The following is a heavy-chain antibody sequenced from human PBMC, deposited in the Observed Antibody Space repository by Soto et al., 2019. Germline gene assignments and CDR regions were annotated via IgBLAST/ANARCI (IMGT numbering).Heavy chain of an antibody. CDR1: GFTFSSYA. CDR3: AKDRDIVVVVAAPFDY. Sequence: PGGSLRLSCAASGFTFSSYAMSWVRQAPGKGLEWVSAISGSGGSTYYADSVKGRFTISRDNSKNTLYLQMNSLRAEDTAVYYCAKDRDIVVVVAAPFDYWGQGTLVTVSS. D-gene: IGHD2-15*01. J-gene: IGHJ4*02. CDR2: ISGSGGST. V-gene: IGHV3-23*01.